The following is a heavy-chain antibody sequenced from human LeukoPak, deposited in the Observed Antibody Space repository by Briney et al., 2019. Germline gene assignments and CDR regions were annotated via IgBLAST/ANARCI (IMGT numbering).Heavy chain of an antibody. J-gene: IGHJ3*02. D-gene: IGHD3-22*01. V-gene: IGHV1-24*01. CDR3: ATSPRGDSSGYYAFDI. Sequence: ASVKVSCKVSGYTLTELFMHWVRQAPGKGLEWMGGFDPEDGETIYAQKFQGRVTMTEDTSTDTAYMELSSLRSEDTAVYYCATSPRGDSSGYYAFDIWGQGTMVTVSS. CDR1: GYTLTELF. CDR2: FDPEDGET.